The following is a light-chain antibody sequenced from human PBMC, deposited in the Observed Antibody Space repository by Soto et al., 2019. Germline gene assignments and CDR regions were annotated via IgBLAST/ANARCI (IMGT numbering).Light chain of an antibody. V-gene: IGKV1-5*01. Sequence: DIQMTQSPSTLSASVGDRVTITCRASQSISSWLAWYQQKPGKAPKLLIYDASSLESGVPSRFSGSGSGTEFTLTISSLQPDDFATYYCQQYTSYPQGTFGQGTKVDIK. CDR1: QSISSW. J-gene: IGKJ1*01. CDR2: DAS. CDR3: QQYTSYPQGT.